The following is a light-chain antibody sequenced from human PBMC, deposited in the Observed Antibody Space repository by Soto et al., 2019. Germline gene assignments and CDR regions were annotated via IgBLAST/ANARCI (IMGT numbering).Light chain of an antibody. CDR1: QSLTTN. J-gene: IGKJ5*01. CDR3: QQYDDWPLT. CDR2: DAS. V-gene: IGKV3-15*01. Sequence: EVVMTQSPGTLSVSPGESAILSCRASQSLTTNLAWYQQKPGQAPRLLIHDASTRATGIPATFSGRGSGTEFTLTVSSLQSEDFAVYYCQQYDDWPLTVGQGTRLEIK.